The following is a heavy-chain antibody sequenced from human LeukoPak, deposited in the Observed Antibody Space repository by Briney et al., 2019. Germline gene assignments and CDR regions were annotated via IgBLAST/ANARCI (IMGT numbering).Heavy chain of an antibody. CDR2: ISGSGGSP. CDR1: GFTFSSYA. D-gene: IGHD3/OR15-3a*01. CDR3: AKRRDFLIG. V-gene: IGHV3-23*01. Sequence: GSSLRLSCAASGFTFSSYAMSWVRQAPGKVLEWVSAISGSGGSPYYADSVKGRFTISRDNSKNTLYLQMNSLRAEDTAVYYCAKRRDFLIGWGQGTLVTVSS. J-gene: IGHJ4*02.